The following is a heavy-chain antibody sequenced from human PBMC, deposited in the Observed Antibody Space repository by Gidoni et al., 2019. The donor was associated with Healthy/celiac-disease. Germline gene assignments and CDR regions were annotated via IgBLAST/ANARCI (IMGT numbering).Heavy chain of an antibody. CDR1: GCTFSRYS. V-gene: IGHV3-21*01. D-gene: IGHD3-22*01. CDR2: ISSSSSYI. Sequence: EVQLVESEGGLVKPGGSLRLSCAASGCTFSRYSMNWVRQAPGKGLACVSSISSSSSYIYSADSVTGRFTISRDNAKNSLYLQMNSLRAEDTAVYYCARIVDRYGRYVWGQGTTVTVSS. CDR3: ARIVDRYGRYV. J-gene: IGHJ6*02.